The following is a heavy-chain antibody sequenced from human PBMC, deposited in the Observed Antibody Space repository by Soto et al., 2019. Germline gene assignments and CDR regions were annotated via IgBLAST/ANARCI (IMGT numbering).Heavy chain of an antibody. CDR1: GGSISSGGYS. CDR2: IYHSGST. Sequence: QLLLQESGSGLVKPSQTLSLTCAVSGGSISSGGYSWNWIRQPPGKGLEWIGYIYHSGSTYYNPSLKSRVTISVDRSKNQFSLNLNSVTAADTAVYYCARGKVTIFGVVPGSFDYWGQGALVTVSS. D-gene: IGHD3-3*01. CDR3: ARGKVTIFGVVPGSFDY. V-gene: IGHV4-30-2*01. J-gene: IGHJ4*02.